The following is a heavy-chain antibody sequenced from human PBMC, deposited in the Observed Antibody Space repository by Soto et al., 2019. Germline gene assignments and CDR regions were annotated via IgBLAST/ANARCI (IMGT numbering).Heavy chain of an antibody. CDR3: ASSDSYNFKWLDA. CDR2: MNPNSGNT. J-gene: IGHJ5*02. D-gene: IGHD2-21*01. CDR1: GYTFATYD. V-gene: IGHV1-8*01. Sequence: QVQLVQSGAEVKTPGASVKVSCKASGYTFATYDINWVRQAPGQGLEWMGWMNPNSGNTGYAQKFQGRLPMTTDTALSVAHMELSSLRNEDPAVYYCASSDSYNFKWLDAWGQGTLVTVSA.